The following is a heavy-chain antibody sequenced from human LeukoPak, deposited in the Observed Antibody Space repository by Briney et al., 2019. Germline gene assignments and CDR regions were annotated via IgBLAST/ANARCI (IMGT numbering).Heavy chain of an antibody. CDR1: GFTFSGFY. J-gene: IGHJ4*02. V-gene: IGHV3-21*06. D-gene: IGHD2-15*01. Sequence: PGGSLRLSCAASGFTFSGFYMNWVRQAPGKGLEWVSTISGSTIYIYYADSVEGRFTISRDNAKNSLSLQMNSLRAEDTAVYYCARVRCSRGTCYLDYWGQGTLVTVSS. CDR3: ARVRCSRGTCYLDY. CDR2: ISGSTIYI.